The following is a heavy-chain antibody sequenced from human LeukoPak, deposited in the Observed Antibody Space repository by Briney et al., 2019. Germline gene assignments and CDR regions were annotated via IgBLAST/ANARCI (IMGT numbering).Heavy chain of an antibody. CDR2: INSYSGAT. D-gene: IGHD2-2*01. CDR3: ARGSGTSWFDY. CDR1: GYTFTANY. Sequence: ASVKVSCKTSGYTFTANYIHWVRQAPGQGLEWVGWINSYSGATKYAQKSQGGVTMTRDTSIRTTYMELDRLTLDDTAVYYCARGSGTSWFDYWGQGTLVTVSS. V-gene: IGHV1-2*02. J-gene: IGHJ5*01.